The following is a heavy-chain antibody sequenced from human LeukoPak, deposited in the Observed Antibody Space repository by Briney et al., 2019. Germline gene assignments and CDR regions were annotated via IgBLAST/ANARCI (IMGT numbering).Heavy chain of an antibody. CDR1: GFTFNNYW. CDR2: INNDGSST. Sequence: GVSLRLSCAASGFTFNNYWIHWVRHVPGKGLVWVSRINNDGSSTSYVDSVKGRFTISRDTAKNTLFIQMNSLRAEDTGVYYCARRGTGHGMDVWGQGTTVIVSS. J-gene: IGHJ6*02. CDR3: ARRGTGHGMDV. D-gene: IGHD1-1*01. V-gene: IGHV3-74*01.